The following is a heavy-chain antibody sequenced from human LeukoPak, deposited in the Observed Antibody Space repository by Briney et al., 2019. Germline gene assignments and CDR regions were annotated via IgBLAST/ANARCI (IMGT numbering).Heavy chain of an antibody. J-gene: IGHJ6*03. CDR1: GYSFTSYW. CDR3: ARRGYSGYDSGSYYYMDV. V-gene: IGHV5-51*01. Sequence: KVSCKASGYSFTSYWIGWVRQMPGKGLEWMGIIYPGDSDTRYSPSFQGQVTVSADKSISTAYLQWSSLKASDTAMYYCARRGYSGYDSGSYYYMDVWGKGTTVTVSS. D-gene: IGHD5-12*01. CDR2: IYPGDSDT.